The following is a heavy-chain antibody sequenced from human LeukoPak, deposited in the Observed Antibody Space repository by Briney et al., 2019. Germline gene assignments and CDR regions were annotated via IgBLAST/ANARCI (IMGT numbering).Heavy chain of an antibody. J-gene: IGHJ4*02. CDR3: ARDGRDYYDSSGYYYAVLDC. D-gene: IGHD3-22*01. CDR1: GFSFSSYS. CDR2: ISSSSSYI. Sequence: PGGSLRVSCAASGFSFSSYSMNWVRQAPGKWLEWVSSISSSSSYIYYADSVKGRFTISRDNAKNSLYLQMNSLRAEDTAVYYCARDGRDYYDSSGYYYAVLDCWGQGTLVTVSS. V-gene: IGHV3-21*01.